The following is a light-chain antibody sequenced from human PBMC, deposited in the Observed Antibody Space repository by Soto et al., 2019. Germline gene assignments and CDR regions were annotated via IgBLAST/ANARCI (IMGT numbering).Light chain of an antibody. CDR2: GAS. V-gene: IGKV3-15*01. Sequence: EIVMTQSPATLSVSPGERATLSCRASQSVSTNLAWYQQKPGQAPRLIIYGASTRAAGVPARFSGSGSGTEFTLTISSLQSEDLAVDYWQQYNTWPWAFGQGTKVYSK. CDR1: QSVSTN. CDR3: QQYNTWPWA. J-gene: IGKJ1*01.